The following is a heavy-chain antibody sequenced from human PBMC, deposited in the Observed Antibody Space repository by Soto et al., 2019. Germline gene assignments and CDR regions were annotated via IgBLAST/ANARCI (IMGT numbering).Heavy chain of an antibody. Sequence: GGSLRLSCAASGFSFSSYGVHWVRQAPGKGLEWVAVISYDGSNKYYADSVKGRFTISRDNSKNTLYLQMNSLRAEDTAVYYCAKDRRHYYYYMDVWGKGTTVTVSS. CDR2: ISYDGSNK. CDR1: GFSFSSYG. CDR3: AKDRRHYYYYMDV. J-gene: IGHJ6*03. V-gene: IGHV3-30*18.